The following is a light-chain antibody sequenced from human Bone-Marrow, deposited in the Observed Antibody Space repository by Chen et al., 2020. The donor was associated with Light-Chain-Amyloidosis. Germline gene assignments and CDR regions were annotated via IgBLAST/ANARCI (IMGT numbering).Light chain of an antibody. CDR3: QVWDRGSDRPV. CDR1: NSGSTS. CDR2: DDS. Sequence: YVLTQPSSVSVAPGQTATIACGGNNSGSTSVHWYQQTPGQAPLLVVYDDSDRPSGIPERLSGSNSGNTATLTISRVEAGDEADYYCQVWDRGSDRPVFGGGTKLTVL. V-gene: IGLV3-21*02. J-gene: IGLJ3*02.